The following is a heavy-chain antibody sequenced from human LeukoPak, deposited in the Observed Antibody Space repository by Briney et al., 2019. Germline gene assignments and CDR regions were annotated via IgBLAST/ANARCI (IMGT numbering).Heavy chain of an antibody. J-gene: IGHJ4*02. CDR1: GYTFTSYW. D-gene: IGHD3-3*01. CDR3: ARHSHYEFWSGYLDF. V-gene: IGHV5-10-1*01. CDR2: IDPSDSYT. Sequence: GESLKISCKGSGYTFTSYWISWVRQIPGKGLEWRGKIDPSDSYTSYSPSFQGHVTISADKSISAAFLQGSSLKASDTAMYYCARHSHYEFWSGYLDFWGQGPLVTVSS.